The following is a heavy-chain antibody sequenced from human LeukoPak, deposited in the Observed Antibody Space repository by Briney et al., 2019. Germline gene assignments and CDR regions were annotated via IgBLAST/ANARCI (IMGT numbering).Heavy chain of an antibody. D-gene: IGHD4-11*01. CDR1: GFTFSSYE. J-gene: IGHJ4*02. CDR2: ISGSGSTI. Sequence: PGGSLRLSCAASGFTFSSYEMNWVRQAPGKGLEWVSYISGSGSTIYYADSVKGRFTISRDNAKNSLFLQMNSLRADDTAVYYCARATTIAPETLDYWGQGTLVTVSS. V-gene: IGHV3-48*03. CDR3: ARATTIAPETLDY.